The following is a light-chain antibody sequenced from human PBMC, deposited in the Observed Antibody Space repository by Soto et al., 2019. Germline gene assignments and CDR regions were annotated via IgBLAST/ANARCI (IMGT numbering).Light chain of an antibody. Sequence: EIVMTQSQATLSVSPGERATLSCRSRQSVSSSLAWYQQQPGQAPRLLIYGASTRATGIPARFSGSGSGPEFTLTISSLQSEYFAVYYFQQDNNWWTFGQGTKVEIK. CDR1: QSVSSS. V-gene: IGKV3-15*01. CDR3: QQDNNWWT. CDR2: GAS. J-gene: IGKJ1*01.